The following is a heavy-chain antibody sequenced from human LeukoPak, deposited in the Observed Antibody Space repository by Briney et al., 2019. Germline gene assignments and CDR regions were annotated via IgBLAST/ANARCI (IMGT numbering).Heavy chain of an antibody. J-gene: IGHJ4*02. CDR3: TRGGATSCWYWFF. CDR2: INKDGSEQ. D-gene: IGHD6-13*01. Sequence: GGSLRLSCAASGFTFSSHWMTWVRQAPGKGPEWVASINKDGSEQYYVDSVKGRFTISRDNAKNSLSLQVSSLRAEDTAVYYCTRGGATSCWYWFFWGQGTLVTVSS. CDR1: GFTFSSHW. V-gene: IGHV3-7*01.